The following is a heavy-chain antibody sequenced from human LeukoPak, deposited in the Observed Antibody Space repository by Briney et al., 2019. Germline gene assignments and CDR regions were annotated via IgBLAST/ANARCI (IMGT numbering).Heavy chain of an antibody. CDR2: INHSGSST. CDR3: ARDNSVGDTAWWFDP. D-gene: IGHD1-26*01. V-gene: IGHV1-46*01. Sequence: ASVKVSCKASGYTFTSYYMHWVRQAPGQGLEWMGLINHSGSSTSYAQKFQGRLSLTRDMSTSTDYMELRSLRSEDTAVYYCARDNSVGDTAWWFDPWGKGTLVTVSS. CDR1: GYTFTSYY. J-gene: IGHJ5*02.